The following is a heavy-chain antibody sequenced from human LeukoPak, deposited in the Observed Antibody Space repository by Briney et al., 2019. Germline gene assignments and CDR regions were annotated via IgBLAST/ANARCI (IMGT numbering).Heavy chain of an antibody. D-gene: IGHD2-2*01. V-gene: IGHV4-39*01. CDR3: ARQARVVPAAIRRGDIDY. Sequence: SETLSLXCTVSGGSISSSSYYWGWSRQPPGKGPEWIGSIYYSGITYYNPSLKSRVTISVDTSKNQFSLKLSSVTAADTAVYYCARQARVVPAAIRRGDIDYWGQGTLVTVSS. CDR2: IYYSGIT. J-gene: IGHJ4*02. CDR1: GGSISSSSYY.